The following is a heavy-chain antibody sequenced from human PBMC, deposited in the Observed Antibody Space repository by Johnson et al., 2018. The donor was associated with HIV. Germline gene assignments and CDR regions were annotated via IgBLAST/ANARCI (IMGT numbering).Heavy chain of an antibody. D-gene: IGHD2-8*02. Sequence: VQLVESGGGVVQPGGSLRMSCVASGFTFSTYWMHWVRQAPGKGLVWVSRINSDGSSTSYADSVKGRFTISRDNAKNTLYLQMNSLRAEDTAGYYCARPVSPWSAYDAFDIWGQGTMVTVSS. CDR3: ARPVSPWSAYDAFDI. J-gene: IGHJ3*02. CDR1: GFTFSTYW. V-gene: IGHV3-74*02. CDR2: INSDGSST.